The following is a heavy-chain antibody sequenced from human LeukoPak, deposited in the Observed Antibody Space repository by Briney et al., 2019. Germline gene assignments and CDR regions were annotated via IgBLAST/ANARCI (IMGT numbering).Heavy chain of an antibody. V-gene: IGHV4-59*11. D-gene: IGHD5-12*01. Sequence: SETLSLTCSVSGASMSSHYWSWIRQPPGKGLEWIGYIYNSGSANYNPSLRSRLTMSVDTARNQYSLKLSSVTAADTAVYYCATYSTALYYGIDVWGQGTAVTVSS. CDR2: IYNSGSA. J-gene: IGHJ6*02. CDR1: GASMSSHY. CDR3: ATYSTALYYGIDV.